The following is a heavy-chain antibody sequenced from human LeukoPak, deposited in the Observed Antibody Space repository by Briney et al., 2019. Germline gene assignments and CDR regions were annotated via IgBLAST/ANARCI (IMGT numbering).Heavy chain of an antibody. CDR2: IYVTGST. CDR3: ARLKYYDSTGYSRGYYMDV. CDR1: GGSIINYY. J-gene: IGHJ6*03. V-gene: IGHV4-4*07. Sequence: PSETLSLTCTVSGGSIINYYWSWIRQPAGTGLEWVGRIYVTGSTIYNPSLQSRLSMSVDTSKNQFSLRLTSVTAADTAVYYCARLKYYDSTGYSRGYYMDVWGKGITVTVSS. D-gene: IGHD3-22*01.